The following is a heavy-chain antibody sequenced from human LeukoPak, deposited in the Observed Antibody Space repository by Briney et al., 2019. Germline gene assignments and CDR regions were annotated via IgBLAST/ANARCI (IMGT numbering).Heavy chain of an antibody. Sequence: KPGGSLRLSCAASGFTFSSYSTNWVRQAPGKGLEWVSSISSSSSYIYCADSVKGRFTISRDNAKDSLYLQMNSLRAEDTAVYYCARRNGDYPNNNWFDPWGQGTLVTVSS. D-gene: IGHD4-17*01. J-gene: IGHJ5*02. CDR3: ARRNGDYPNNNWFDP. CDR1: GFTFSSYS. V-gene: IGHV3-21*01. CDR2: ISSSSSYI.